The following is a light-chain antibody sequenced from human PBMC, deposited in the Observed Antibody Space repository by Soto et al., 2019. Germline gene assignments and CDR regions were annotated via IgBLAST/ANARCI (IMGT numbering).Light chain of an antibody. CDR2: AND. V-gene: IGLV1-40*01. J-gene: IGLJ3*02. CDR3: ATWDSALSAGV. Sequence: QSVLTQPPSVSGAPGQRLTISCAGTSSNIGAGFDVHWYQQLPGTAPKLLIYANDDRPSGVPDRFSGSTSGTSATLTIIGLQTGDEADYYCATWDSALSAGVFGGGTKLTVL. CDR1: SSNIGAGFD.